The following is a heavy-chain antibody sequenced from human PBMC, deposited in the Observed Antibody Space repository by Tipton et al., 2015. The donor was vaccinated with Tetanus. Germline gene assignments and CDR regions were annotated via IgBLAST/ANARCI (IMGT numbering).Heavy chain of an antibody. V-gene: IGHV4-39*01. J-gene: IGHJ3*01. D-gene: IGHD4-17*01. CDR3: ARPSTTVTPRAFDV. Sequence: TLSLTCNVSGDSMSSSSYYWDWIRQPPGKGLEWIGSIYYSGSSYYNPSLESRVTISLDTSKNRFPLKLTSVTAADAAVYYCARPSTTVTPRAFDVWGQGTMVTVSS. CDR2: IYYSGSS. CDR1: GDSMSSSSYY.